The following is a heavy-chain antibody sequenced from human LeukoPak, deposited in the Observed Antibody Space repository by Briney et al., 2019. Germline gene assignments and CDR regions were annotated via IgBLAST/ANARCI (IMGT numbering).Heavy chain of an antibody. CDR3: AREGLYSSSSSDY. J-gene: IGHJ4*02. V-gene: IGHV3-7*01. Sequence: GGSLRLSCAASGFTFSSYAMYWVRQAPGKGLEWVADIKQDGSEKYYVDSVKGRFTISRDNAKNSLYLQMNSLRAEDTAVYYCAREGLYSSSSSDYWGQGTLVTVSS. CDR1: GFTFSSYA. CDR2: IKQDGSEK. D-gene: IGHD6-6*01.